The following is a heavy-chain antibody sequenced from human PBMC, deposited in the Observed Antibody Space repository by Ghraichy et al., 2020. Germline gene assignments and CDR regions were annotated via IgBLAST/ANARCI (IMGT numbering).Heavy chain of an antibody. Sequence: SETLSLTCSVYGGSFSGYYWSWIRQPPGKGLEWIGEINHSGSTNYNPSLKSRVTISVDTSKNQFSLKLSSVTTADTAVYYCARRGSSGWSGDWGQGTLVTVSS. V-gene: IGHV4-34*01. CDR3: ARRGSSGWSGD. CDR2: INHSGST. J-gene: IGHJ4*02. CDR1: GGSFSGYY. D-gene: IGHD6-19*01.